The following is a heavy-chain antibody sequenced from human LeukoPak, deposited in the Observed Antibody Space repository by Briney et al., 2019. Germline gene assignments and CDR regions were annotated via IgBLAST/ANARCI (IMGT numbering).Heavy chain of an antibody. CDR1: GFTFSRYS. CDR3: ARDGYYYGSGSNYKVDFDY. CDR2: ISSSSSYI. D-gene: IGHD3-10*01. J-gene: IGHJ4*02. Sequence: GGSLRFYCAASGFTFSRYSMNWVRQAQGKGREWVSSISSSSSYIYYADSGKGRFTIYRDNGKDSLYLQMNSLEAEDTAVYYFARDGYYYGSGSNYKVDFDYWGQGTLVTVSS. V-gene: IGHV3-21*01.